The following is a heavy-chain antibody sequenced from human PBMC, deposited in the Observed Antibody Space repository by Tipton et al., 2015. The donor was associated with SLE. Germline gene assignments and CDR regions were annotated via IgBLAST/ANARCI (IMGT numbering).Heavy chain of an antibody. Sequence: LSLTCAVYGGSFSGDYWTWVRQAPGKGLEWVSSISSSSSDIYYADSVKGRFTLSRDNAKESVFLQMNSLRADDTAIYRCAKDSNNWNDVYGMDVWGQGTTVTVSS. CDR1: GGSFSGDY. D-gene: IGHD1-1*01. V-gene: IGHV3-21*04. J-gene: IGHJ6*02. CDR3: AKDSNNWNDVYGMDV. CDR2: ISSSSSDI.